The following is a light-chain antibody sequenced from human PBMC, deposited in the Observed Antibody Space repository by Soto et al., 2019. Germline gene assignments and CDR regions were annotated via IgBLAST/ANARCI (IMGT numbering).Light chain of an antibody. Sequence: VLTQLPGTLSLSPGETATLSCGASQRVSNNFLGWYQQKPGLPPRLLIYDATSRANGIPERFSGRGSGTHFTLTISRLEPEDFAVYYCQQYGSTPWTFGRGTQVEMK. CDR3: QQYGSTPWT. CDR1: QRVSNNF. V-gene: IGKV3D-20*01. CDR2: DAT. J-gene: IGKJ1*01.